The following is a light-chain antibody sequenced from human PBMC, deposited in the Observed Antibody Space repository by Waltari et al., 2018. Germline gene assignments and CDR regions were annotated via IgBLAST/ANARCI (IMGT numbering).Light chain of an antibody. J-gene: IGKJ1*01. Sequence: DTQLSQFPSTLPASVGDRVTITCRPREAINKWVAWYQQKPGKAPKVLIYDASTLQSGVPSRFSGSGSGTEFTLTIDSLQPDDFATYYCQQYNRFSPFGQGTNVEVK. CDR3: QQYNRFSP. CDR2: DAS. V-gene: IGKV1-5*01. CDR1: EAINKW.